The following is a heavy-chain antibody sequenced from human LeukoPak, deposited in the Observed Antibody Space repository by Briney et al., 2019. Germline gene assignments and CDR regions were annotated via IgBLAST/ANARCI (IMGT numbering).Heavy chain of an antibody. Sequence: SETLSLTCTVSGGSISSDGYYWSWIRQHPGKGLEWIGYIYYRGSTFHNPSLKSRVTISVDTSKNQFSLKLNSVTAADTAVYYCAADLQAFAFDIWGQGTMVTVSS. J-gene: IGHJ3*02. CDR1: GGSISSDGYY. CDR3: AADLQAFAFDI. CDR2: IYYRGST. V-gene: IGHV4-31*03. D-gene: IGHD3-3*02.